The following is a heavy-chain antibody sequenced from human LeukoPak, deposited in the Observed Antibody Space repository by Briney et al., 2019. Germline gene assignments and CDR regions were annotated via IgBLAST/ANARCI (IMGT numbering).Heavy chain of an antibody. J-gene: IGHJ3*01. CDR2: IGLGSGFV. Sequence: QPGGSVRLSCAASGFTFSAYSMTWVRQAPGRGLEGISYIGLGSGFVSYADSVKGRFTISSDTARDSLYLQMNSLRAEDTAVYYCGRDPNGDYVGAFEFWGRGTLVTVSS. CDR3: GRDPNGDYVGAFEF. V-gene: IGHV3-48*04. CDR1: GFTFSAYS. D-gene: IGHD4-17*01.